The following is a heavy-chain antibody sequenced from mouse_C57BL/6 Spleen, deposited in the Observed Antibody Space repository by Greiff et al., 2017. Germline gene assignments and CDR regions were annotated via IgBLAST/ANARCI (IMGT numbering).Heavy chain of an antibody. CDR1: GFTFSSYG. J-gene: IGHJ2*01. D-gene: IGHD1-1*01. CDR3: ARRPYYYGSSWDYFDY. V-gene: IGHV5-6*02. Sequence: DVKLVESGGDLVKPGGSLKLSCAASGFTFSSYGMSWVRQTPDKRLEWVATISSGGSYTYYPDSVKGRFTISRDNAKNTLYLQMSSLKSEDTAMYYCARRPYYYGSSWDYFDYWGQGTTLTVSS. CDR2: ISSGGSYT.